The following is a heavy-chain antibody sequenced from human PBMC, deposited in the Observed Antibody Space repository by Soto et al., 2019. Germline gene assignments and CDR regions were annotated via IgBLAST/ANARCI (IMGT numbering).Heavy chain of an antibody. D-gene: IGHD2-2*01. CDR1: GFTFSSYA. Sequence: GGSLRLSCAASGFTFSSYAMSWVRQAPGKGLEWVSAISGSGGSTYYADSVKGRFTISRDNSKNTLYLQMNSLRAEDTAVYYCAKVFPWAAMPSRDYYYYMDVWGKGTTVTVSS. CDR3: AKVFPWAAMPSRDYYYYMDV. J-gene: IGHJ6*03. V-gene: IGHV3-23*01. CDR2: ISGSGGST.